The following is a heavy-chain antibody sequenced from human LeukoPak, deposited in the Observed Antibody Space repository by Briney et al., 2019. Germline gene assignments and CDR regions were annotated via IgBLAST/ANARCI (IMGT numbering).Heavy chain of an antibody. J-gene: IGHJ4*02. CDR2: ISISSSYI. CDR3: ARPPVYAIYGFDY. Sequence: GGSLRLSCAASGFTFSRYSMNWVRQAPGKGLEWVSSISISSSYIYYADSVKGRFTMSRDNAKNSLYLQVNSLRAEDTAVYYCARPPVYAIYGFDYWGQGTLVTVSS. V-gene: IGHV3-21*01. CDR1: GFTFSRYS. D-gene: IGHD2-8*01.